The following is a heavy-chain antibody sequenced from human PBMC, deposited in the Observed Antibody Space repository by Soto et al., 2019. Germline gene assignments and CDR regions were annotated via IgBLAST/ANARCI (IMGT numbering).Heavy chain of an antibody. Sequence: ASVKVSCKASGYTFTSYGISWVRQAPGQGLEWMGWISAYNGNTNYAQKLQGRVTMTTDASTSTAYMELRSPRSDDTAVYYCARDRVEMATLSLFDPSGQGTLVTGSS. D-gene: IGHD5-12*01. CDR1: GYTFTSYG. CDR2: ISAYNGNT. V-gene: IGHV1-18*01. J-gene: IGHJ5*02. CDR3: ARDRVEMATLSLFDP.